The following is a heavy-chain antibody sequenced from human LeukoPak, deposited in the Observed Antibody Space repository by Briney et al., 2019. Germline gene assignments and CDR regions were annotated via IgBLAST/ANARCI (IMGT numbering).Heavy chain of an antibody. CDR2: INSDGSST. J-gene: IGHJ4*02. V-gene: IGHV3-74*01. Sequence: SGGSLRLSCAASGFTFSSYWMHWVRQAPGKGLVWVSRINSDGSSTIYADSVKGRFTISRDNAKNTLYLQMNSLRAEDTAVYYCARGRITMVQGVIITSYYFGYWGQGTLVTVSS. CDR1: GFTFSSYW. D-gene: IGHD3-10*01. CDR3: ARGRITMVQGVIITSYYFGY.